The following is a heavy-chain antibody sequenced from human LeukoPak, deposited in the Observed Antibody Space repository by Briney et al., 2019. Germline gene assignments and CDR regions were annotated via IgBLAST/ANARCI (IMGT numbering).Heavy chain of an antibody. Sequence: SETLSLTCTVSGGSISSYYWSWLRQPPGKGLEWIGYIYYSGSTNYNPSLKSRVTISVDTSKNQFSLKLSSVTAADTAVYYCARVVYSSSWYIPNYYYYYMDVWGKGTTVTISS. V-gene: IGHV4-59*01. CDR3: ARVVYSSSWYIPNYYYYYMDV. J-gene: IGHJ6*03. CDR2: IYYSGST. CDR1: GGSISSYY. D-gene: IGHD6-13*01.